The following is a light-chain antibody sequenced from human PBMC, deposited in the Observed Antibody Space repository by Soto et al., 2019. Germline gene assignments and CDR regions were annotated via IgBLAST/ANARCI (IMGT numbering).Light chain of an antibody. J-gene: IGKJ4*01. CDR2: DAS. Sequence: EIISTQSPGTLSFSPGERATVSCRTSQTISSRHVAWYQQRPGQAPRLLMYDASNRATGIPDRFSGSGSGTDFTLTITRLEPDDFAVYYCQQYQSLTFGGGTKVDIK. CDR1: QTISSRH. CDR3: QQYQSLT. V-gene: IGKV3-20*01.